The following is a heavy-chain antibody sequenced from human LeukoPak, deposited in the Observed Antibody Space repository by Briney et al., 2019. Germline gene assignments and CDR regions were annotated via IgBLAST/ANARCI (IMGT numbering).Heavy chain of an antibody. D-gene: IGHD6-19*01. CDR1: GDSVNSGAYY. CDR3: AREIVAGLGVSYDI. CDR2: IYPLETT. Sequence: SETLSLTCTVSGDSVNSGAYYWSWLRQPAGKEPEWIGRIYPLETTNYNPSLKSRVAISVDTSKNQFSLKLSSVTAADTAVYYCAREIVAGLGVSYDIWGQGTMVTVSS. J-gene: IGHJ3*02. V-gene: IGHV4-61*02.